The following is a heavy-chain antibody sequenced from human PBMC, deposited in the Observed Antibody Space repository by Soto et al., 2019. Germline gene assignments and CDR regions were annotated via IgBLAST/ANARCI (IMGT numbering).Heavy chain of an antibody. V-gene: IGHV4-34*01. CDR1: GGSFSGYY. Sequence: PSETLSLTCAVYGGSFSGYYWSWIRQPPGKGLEWIGEINHSGSTNYNPSLKSRVTISVDTSENQFSLKLSSVTAADTAVYYCARGKLSDYVWGSYRYHFDYWGQGTVVTVSS. D-gene: IGHD3-16*02. CDR2: INHSGST. CDR3: ARGKLSDYVWGSYRYHFDY. J-gene: IGHJ4*02.